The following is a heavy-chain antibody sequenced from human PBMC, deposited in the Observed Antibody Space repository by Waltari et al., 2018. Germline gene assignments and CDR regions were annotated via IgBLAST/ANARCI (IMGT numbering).Heavy chain of an antibody. CDR1: GYTFTSYA. CDR3: ARPRFRDPLLWYFDL. V-gene: IGHV1-3*01. J-gene: IGHJ2*01. D-gene: IGHD2-21*01. Sequence: QFQLVQSGAEGKRPGSSVKGSCKACGYTFTSYAMHWVRQAPGQRLEWVGWINDGNGNTKYSQKFQRRVPITRDTSASTAYMELSSLRSEDPAVYYCARPRFRDPLLWYFDLWGRGTLVTVSS. CDR2: INDGNGNT.